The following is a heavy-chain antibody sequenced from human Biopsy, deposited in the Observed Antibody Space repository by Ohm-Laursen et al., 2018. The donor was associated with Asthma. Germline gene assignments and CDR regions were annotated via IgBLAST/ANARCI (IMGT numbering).Heavy chain of an antibody. J-gene: IGHJ5*02. Sequence: ASVKVSCNASGYTFTSYAMHWVRQAPGQRLEWMGWINAGNGNTKYSQKFQGRVTITRDTSASTAYMELSSLRSDDTAVYYCAKVDPYSGYYFREGARLLWFDPWGQGTLVTVSS. CDR3: AKVDPYSGYYFREGARLLWFDP. D-gene: IGHD1-26*01. V-gene: IGHV1-3*01. CDR2: INAGNGNT. CDR1: GYTFTSYA.